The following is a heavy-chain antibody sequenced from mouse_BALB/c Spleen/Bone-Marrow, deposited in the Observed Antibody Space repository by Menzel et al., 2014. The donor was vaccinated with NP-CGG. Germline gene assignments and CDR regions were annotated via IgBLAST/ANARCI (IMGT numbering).Heavy chain of an antibody. Sequence: VQLQQPGAELVKPGASVKLSCTASGFYIKDTYMHWVKQRPEQGLEWIGRIDPANGNTKYYSKFQVKANITADTSSNTAYLQLSSLTSKDDAVYYCAKWEYYAMDYWGQGTSVTVSS. J-gene: IGHJ4*01. CDR2: IDPANGNT. V-gene: IGHV14-3*02. D-gene: IGHD4-1*01. CDR3: AKWEYYAMDY. CDR1: GFYIKDTY.